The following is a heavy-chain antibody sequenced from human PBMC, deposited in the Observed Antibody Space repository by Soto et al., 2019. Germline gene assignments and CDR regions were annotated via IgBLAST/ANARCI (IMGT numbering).Heavy chain of an antibody. D-gene: IGHD5-18*01. V-gene: IGHV3-23*01. CDR2: ISGSGGST. Sequence: EVQLLESGGGLVQPGGSLRLSCAASGFTFSSYVMSWVRQAPGKGLEWVSAISGSGGSTYYADSVKGRFTISRDNSKNTLYLQMNSLRAEDTAVYYCAKDGYSYDFPYYFDYWGQGTLVTVSS. CDR3: AKDGYSYDFPYYFDY. J-gene: IGHJ4*02. CDR1: GFTFSSYV.